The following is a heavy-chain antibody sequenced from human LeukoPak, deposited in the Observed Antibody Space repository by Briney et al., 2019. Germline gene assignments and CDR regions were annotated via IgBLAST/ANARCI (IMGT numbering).Heavy chain of an antibody. CDR2: IILIFGAA. Sequence: ASVKVSCKASGGTFGSYAISWVRQAARQGLEWMGVIILIFGAANYAQKFQGRVTITADESTSTAYVELSSLRSEDTAVYYCARDSRSFGVVINRDYYYYYYMDVWGKGTTVTVSS. J-gene: IGHJ6*03. CDR3: ARDSRSFGVVINRDYYYYYYMDV. V-gene: IGHV1-69*13. CDR1: GGTFGSYA. D-gene: IGHD3-3*01.